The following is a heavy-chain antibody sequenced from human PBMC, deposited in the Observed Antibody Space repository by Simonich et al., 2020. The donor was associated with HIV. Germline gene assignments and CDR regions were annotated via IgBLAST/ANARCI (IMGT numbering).Heavy chain of an antibody. CDR1: GFTFSNYA. Sequence: QVQLVESGGGVVQPGRSLRLSCAASGFTFSNYAMHWVRQGPGKVLWWGKVKSYEGTNKYYADSVKGRFTISRDNSKNTLYLQMNSLRAEDTAVYYCVRVDTAMVSAIAYWGQGTLVTVSS. J-gene: IGHJ4*02. CDR3: VRVDTAMVSAIAY. V-gene: IGHV3-30*07. CDR2: KSYEGTNK. D-gene: IGHD5-18*01.